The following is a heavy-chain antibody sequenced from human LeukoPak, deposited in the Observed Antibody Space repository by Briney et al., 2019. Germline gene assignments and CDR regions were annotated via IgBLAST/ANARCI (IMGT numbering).Heavy chain of an antibody. CDR1: GFSFSLSA. CDR2: IRNKADIYAT. Sequence: GGSLRLSCATSGFSFSLSAMHWVRQASGKGLEWVGRIRNKADIYATAYAASVQGRFTISRDDSKNTAYLQMNSLKSEDTAVYYRIRLNKVTDTFDYWGQGALVTVSS. J-gene: IGHJ4*02. D-gene: IGHD4-17*01. CDR3: IRLNKVTDTFDY. V-gene: IGHV3-73*01.